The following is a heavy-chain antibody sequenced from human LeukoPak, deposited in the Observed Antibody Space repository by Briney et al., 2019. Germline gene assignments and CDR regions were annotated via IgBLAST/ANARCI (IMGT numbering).Heavy chain of an antibody. D-gene: IGHD1-26*01. CDR2: IDTTHYT. CDR3: TTESSGALDY. Sequence: GGSLRLSCATSGFSFSSTFLNWVRQAPGKGLQYVSSIDTTHYTYYAGSVKGRFTISRDNAKNSLYLQMNNLKAEDTSVYYCTTESSGALDYWGQGTLVTVSS. CDR1: GFSFSSTF. V-gene: IGHV3-21*01. J-gene: IGHJ4*02.